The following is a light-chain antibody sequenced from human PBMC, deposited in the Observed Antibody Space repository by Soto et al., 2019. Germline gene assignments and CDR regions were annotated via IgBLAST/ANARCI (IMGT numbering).Light chain of an antibody. CDR2: DAS. V-gene: IGKV1-5*01. Sequence: DIQMTQSPSTLSASVGDRVTITCRASQSISSWLAWYQQKPGKAPKLLIYDASSLESGVPSRFSGRGSGTDFTLTISSLQPEDFATYYCQQTFITPRTFGQGTKVDIK. J-gene: IGKJ1*01. CDR1: QSISSW. CDR3: QQTFITPRT.